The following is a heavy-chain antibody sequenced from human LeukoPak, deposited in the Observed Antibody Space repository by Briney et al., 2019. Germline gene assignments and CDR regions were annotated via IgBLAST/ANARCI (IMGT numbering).Heavy chain of an antibody. Sequence: GGSLRLSCAASGFTFSSYALSWVRQAPGKGLEWVSAISGSGGSTYYADSVKGRFTISRDNSKNTLYLQMNSLRAEDTAVYYCAKDSYVGVVVIAIYGDYWGQGTLVTVSS. D-gene: IGHD2-21*01. CDR3: AKDSYVGVVVIAIYGDY. CDR1: GFTFSSYA. CDR2: ISGSGGST. J-gene: IGHJ4*02. V-gene: IGHV3-23*01.